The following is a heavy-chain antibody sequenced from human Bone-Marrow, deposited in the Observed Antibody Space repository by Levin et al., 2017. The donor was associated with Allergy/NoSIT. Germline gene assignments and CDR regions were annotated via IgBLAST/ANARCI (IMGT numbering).Heavy chain of an antibody. V-gene: IGHV3-23*01. CDR2: ISRGDEGT. CDR1: GLTFSSSS. CDR3: ATTIITGSMGRGFFTF. J-gene: IGHJ4*02. Sequence: GESLKISCAGSGLTFSSSSMSWVRQAPGRGLEWISGISRGDEGTYYADSVQGRFTISRDNPENTLYLQMNNLRADDTAVYYCATTIITGSMGRGFFTFWGQGVLVTVSS. D-gene: IGHD1-20*01.